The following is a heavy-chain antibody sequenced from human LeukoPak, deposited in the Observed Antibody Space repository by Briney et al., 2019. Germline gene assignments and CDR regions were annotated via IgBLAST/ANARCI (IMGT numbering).Heavy chain of an antibody. CDR2: IRSKANNYAT. CDR1: GFTFSGSA. D-gene: IGHD6-13*01. Sequence: RGSLRLSCAASGFTFSGSAMHWVRQASGKGLEWVGRIRSKANNYATAYAASVKGRFTISRDDSKNTAYLQMNSLKTEDTAVYYCTRHLQQQLVPLYYYYYMDVWGKGTTVTVSS. CDR3: TRHLQQQLVPLYYYYYMDV. J-gene: IGHJ6*03. V-gene: IGHV3-73*01.